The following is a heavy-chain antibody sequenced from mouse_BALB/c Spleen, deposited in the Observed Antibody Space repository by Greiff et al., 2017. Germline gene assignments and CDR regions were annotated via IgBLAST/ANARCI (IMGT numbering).Heavy chain of an antibody. Sequence: EVHLVESGGGLVKPGGSLKLSCAASGFAFSSYDMSWVRQTPEKRLEWVAYISSGGGSTYYPDTVKGRFTISRDNAKNTLYLQMSSLKSEDTAMYYCARRYDYWGQGTTPTVSS. CDR2: ISSGGGST. CDR1: GFAFSSYD. CDR3: ARRYDY. J-gene: IGHJ2*01. V-gene: IGHV5-12-1*01.